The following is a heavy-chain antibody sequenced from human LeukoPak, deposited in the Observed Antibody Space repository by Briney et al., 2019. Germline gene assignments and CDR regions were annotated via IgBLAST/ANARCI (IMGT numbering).Heavy chain of an antibody. J-gene: IGHJ6*02. Sequence: GSLRLSCAASGFTFSSYSMNWVRQAPGKGLEWVSYISSSSSTIYYADSVKGRFTISRDNAKNSLYLQMNSLRAEDTAVYYCARDTYYGDYGLGDYYYGMDVWGQGTTVTVSS. V-gene: IGHV3-48*01. CDR2: ISSSSSTI. CDR1: GFTFSSYS. D-gene: IGHD4-17*01. CDR3: ARDTYYGDYGLGDYYYGMDV.